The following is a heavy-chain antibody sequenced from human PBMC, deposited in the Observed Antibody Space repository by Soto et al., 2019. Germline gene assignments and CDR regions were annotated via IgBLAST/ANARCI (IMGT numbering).Heavy chain of an antibody. Sequence: QVQLQESGPGLVKPSQTLSLTCTVSGGSINRGDYYWSWIRQPPGKGLEWIGYVSSYRGTTYYNPSLKSRATMSIDASKNQFSLTLTSVTAADTAFYYCAAGGSGSAAYWGQGSLVTVSS. J-gene: IGHJ4*02. CDR3: AAGGSGSAAY. CDR1: GGSINRGDYY. CDR2: VSSYRGTT. D-gene: IGHD3-10*01. V-gene: IGHV4-30-4*01.